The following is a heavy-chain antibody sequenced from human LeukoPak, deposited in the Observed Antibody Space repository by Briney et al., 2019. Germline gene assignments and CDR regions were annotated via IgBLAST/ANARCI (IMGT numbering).Heavy chain of an antibody. CDR2: IRSKAYGGTT. J-gene: IGHJ4*02. V-gene: IGHV3-49*03. D-gene: IGHD5-18*01. CDR3: TTVGLWLQDDY. Sequence: PGRSLRLSCTASGFTFGDYAMSWFRQAPGKGLEWVGFIRSKAYGGTTEYAASVKGRFTISRDDSKNTLYLQMNSLKTEDTAVYYCTTVGLWLQDDYWGQGTLVTVSS. CDR1: GFTFGDYA.